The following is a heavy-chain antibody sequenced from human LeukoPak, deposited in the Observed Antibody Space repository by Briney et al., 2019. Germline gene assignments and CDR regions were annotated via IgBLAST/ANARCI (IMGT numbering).Heavy chain of an antibody. CDR1: GFTFSSYA. Sequence: GGSLRLSCAASGFTFSSYAMSWVRQAPGKGLEWVSAISGSGGSTYYADSVKGRFTISRDNSKNTLYLQMNSLRAEDTAVYYCAENFYGDYGGSGWYFDLWGRGTLVTVSS. CDR3: AENFYGDYGGSGWYFDL. CDR2: ISGSGGST. D-gene: IGHD4-17*01. V-gene: IGHV3-23*01. J-gene: IGHJ2*01.